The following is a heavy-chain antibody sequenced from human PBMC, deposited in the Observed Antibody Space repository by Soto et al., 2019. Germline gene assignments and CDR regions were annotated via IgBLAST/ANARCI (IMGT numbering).Heavy chain of an antibody. V-gene: IGHV1-3*01. CDR1: RYTFISYD. J-gene: IGHJ6*02. CDR3: ARGTGSXMDV. Sequence: ASVKVSFKASRYTFISYDINWVRQATGQRIEWMGWINAGNGNTKYSQKFQGRVTITRDTSASTAYMELSSLRSEDTAVYYCARGTGSXMDVWGQAPTVTVSS. CDR2: INAGNGNT. D-gene: IGHD3-10*01.